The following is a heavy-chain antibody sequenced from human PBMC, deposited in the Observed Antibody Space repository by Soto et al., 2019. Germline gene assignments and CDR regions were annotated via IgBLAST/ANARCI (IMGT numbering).Heavy chain of an antibody. J-gene: IGHJ4*02. V-gene: IGHV3-53*01. Sequence: EVQLVESGGGLIQPGGSLRLSCAASGFTVSSNYMSWVRQAPGKGLEWVSVIYSGGSTYYADSVKGRFTISRDNSKHTLYLQMNSLRAEDTAVYYCARAFARDGYNYVFFDYWGQGTLVTVSS. CDR3: ARAFARDGYNYVFFDY. D-gene: IGHD5-12*01. CDR1: GFTVSSNY. CDR2: IYSGGST.